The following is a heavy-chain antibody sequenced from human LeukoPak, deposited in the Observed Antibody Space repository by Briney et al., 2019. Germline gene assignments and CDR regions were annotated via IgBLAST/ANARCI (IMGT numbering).Heavy chain of an antibody. V-gene: IGHV3-30*02. CDR1: GFTFSSYG. CDR3: AREAVGYDSSPDAFDI. J-gene: IGHJ3*02. D-gene: IGHD3-22*01. Sequence: GGSLRLSCAASGFTFSSYGMHWVRQAPGKGLEWVAFIRYDGSNKYYADSVKGRFTISRDNSKNTLYLQMNSLRAGDTAVYYCAREAVGYDSSPDAFDIWGQGTMVTVSS. CDR2: IRYDGSNK.